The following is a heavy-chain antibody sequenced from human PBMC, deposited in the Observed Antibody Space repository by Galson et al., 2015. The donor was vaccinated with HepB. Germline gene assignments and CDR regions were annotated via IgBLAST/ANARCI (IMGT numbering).Heavy chain of an antibody. CDR3: AKGPRWGKYSSGWYAPDY. D-gene: IGHD6-19*01. CDR2: ISGSGGST. Sequence: SLRLSCAASGFTFSSYAMSWVRQAPGKGLEWVSAISGSGGSTYYADSVKGRFTISRDNSKNTLYLQMNSLRAEDTAVYYCAKGPRWGKYSSGWYAPDYWGQGTLVTVSS. CDR1: GFTFSSYA. V-gene: IGHV3-23*01. J-gene: IGHJ4*02.